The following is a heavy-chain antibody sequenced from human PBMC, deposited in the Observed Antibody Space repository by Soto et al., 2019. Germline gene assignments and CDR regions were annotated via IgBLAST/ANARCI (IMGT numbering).Heavy chain of an antibody. J-gene: IGHJ4*02. Sequence: EVQLVESGGGLVQPGGSLRLSCAASGFTVSSYWMSWVRQAPGQGLEGVANIKQDETEKYYVDSVKGRFTISRDNAKNSLYLQMNSLRAEDTAVYYCARLVSAAANDYWGQGTLVTVSS. CDR2: IKQDETEK. V-gene: IGHV3-7*04. CDR3: ARLVSAAANDY. D-gene: IGHD1-26*01. CDR1: GFTVSSYW.